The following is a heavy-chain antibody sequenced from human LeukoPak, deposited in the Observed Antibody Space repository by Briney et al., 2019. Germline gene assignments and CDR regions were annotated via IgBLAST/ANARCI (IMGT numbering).Heavy chain of an antibody. D-gene: IGHD6-6*01. CDR3: ARERAVAARRLYYYYYYMDV. V-gene: IGHV4-34*01. J-gene: IGHJ6*03. CDR2: INHSGST. CDR1: GGSFSGYY. Sequence: PSETLSLTCAVSGGSFSGYYWSWIRQPPGKGLEWIGEINHSGSTNYNPSLKSRVNISVDTSKIQFSLKLSSVSAADTAVYYCARERAVAARRLYYYYYYMDVGGKGTTVTVS.